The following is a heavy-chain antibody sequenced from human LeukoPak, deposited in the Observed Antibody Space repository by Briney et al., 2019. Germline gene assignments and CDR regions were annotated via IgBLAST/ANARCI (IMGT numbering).Heavy chain of an antibody. Sequence: ASVKVSCKASGYTFTSYGISWVRQAPGQGLEWMGWISAYNGNTNYAQKLQGRVTMTTDTSTSTAYMELRSLRSDDTAVYYCARIGAGTPAYSAFDIWGQGTRVTVSS. CDR2: ISAYNGNT. D-gene: IGHD1-7*01. V-gene: IGHV1-18*01. J-gene: IGHJ3*02. CDR3: ARIGAGTPAYSAFDI. CDR1: GYTFTSYG.